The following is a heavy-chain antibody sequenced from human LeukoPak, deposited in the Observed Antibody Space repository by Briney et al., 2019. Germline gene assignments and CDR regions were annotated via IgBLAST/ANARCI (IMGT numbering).Heavy chain of an antibody. D-gene: IGHD6-19*01. CDR1: GFTFDDYA. CDR2: ISWNSGSI. V-gene: IGHV3-9*01. J-gene: IGHJ4*02. CDR3: VKDKTGYSSSRFDY. Sequence: GGSLRLSCAASGFTFDDYAMHWVRQAPGKGLEWVSGISWNSGSIGYADSVQGRFTISRDNAKNSLYLQMNSLRPKDTALYYCVKDKTGYSSSRFDYWGQGTLVTVSS.